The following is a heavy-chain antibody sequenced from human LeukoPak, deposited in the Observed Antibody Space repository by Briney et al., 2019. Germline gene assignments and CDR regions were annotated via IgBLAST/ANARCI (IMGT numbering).Heavy chain of an antibody. D-gene: IGHD1-7*01. Sequence: ASVKVSCKASGYTFTSYDINWVRQATGQGLEWKGWMNPNSGNTGYAQKFQGRVTMTRNTSISTAYMELSSLRSEDTAVYYCARGEYGITGTTFDYWGQGTLVTVSS. V-gene: IGHV1-8*01. CDR1: GYTFTSYD. J-gene: IGHJ4*02. CDR3: ARGEYGITGTTFDY. CDR2: MNPNSGNT.